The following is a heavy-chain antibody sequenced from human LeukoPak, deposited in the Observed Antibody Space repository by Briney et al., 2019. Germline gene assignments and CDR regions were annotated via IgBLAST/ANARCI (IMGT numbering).Heavy chain of an antibody. D-gene: IGHD4-23*01. Sequence: SGPTLVHPTEPLTLTYTVSGFSLRAARMGVSWIRQPPVKALEWLPHIFSNDEKSYSTSLKSRLTISKDTSKSQVVLTMTNMDPVDTATYYCARTHDYGGIAHWYFDLWGRGTLVTVSS. CDR3: ARTHDYGGIAHWYFDL. J-gene: IGHJ2*01. CDR1: GFSLRAARMG. V-gene: IGHV2-26*01. CDR2: IFSNDEK.